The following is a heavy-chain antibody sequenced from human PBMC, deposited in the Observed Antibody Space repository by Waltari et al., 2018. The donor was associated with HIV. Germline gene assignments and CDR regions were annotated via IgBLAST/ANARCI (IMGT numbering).Heavy chain of an antibody. Sequence: EVQLVESGGDLVQPGRSLRLSCAASGFTFDDYAMHWVRQAPGKGREWVSGISWKSGSIGYADSVKGRFTISRDNAKNSLYLQMNSLRAEDTALYYCAKDLAPYGSHGWSLDYWGQGTLVTVSS. D-gene: IGHD6-19*01. CDR1: GFTFDDYA. CDR2: ISWKSGSI. V-gene: IGHV3-9*01. CDR3: AKDLAPYGSHGWSLDY. J-gene: IGHJ4*02.